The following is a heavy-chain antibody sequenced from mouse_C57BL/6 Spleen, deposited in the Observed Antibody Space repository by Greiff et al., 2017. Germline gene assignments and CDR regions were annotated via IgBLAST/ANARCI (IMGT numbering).Heavy chain of an antibody. J-gene: IGHJ2*01. CDR1: GYAFSSSW. Sequence: VQLQQSGPELVKPGASVKISCKASGYAFSSSWMNWVKQRPGKGLEWIGRIYPGGGDTNYNGKFKGKATLTADKSSSTAYMQLSSLTSEDSAVYFCARHDYDGDYWGQGTTLTVSS. CDR3: ARHDYDGDY. D-gene: IGHD2-4*01. V-gene: IGHV1-82*01. CDR2: IYPGGGDT.